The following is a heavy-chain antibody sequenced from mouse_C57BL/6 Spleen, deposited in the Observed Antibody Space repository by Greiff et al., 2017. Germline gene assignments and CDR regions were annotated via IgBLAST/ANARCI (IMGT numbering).Heavy chain of an antibody. CDR2: ISGGGGNT. J-gene: IGHJ3*01. CDR1: GFTFSSYT. Sequence: EVKLEESGGGLVKPGGSLKLSCAASGFTFSSYTMSLVRQTPEKRLEWVATISGGGGNTYYPDSVKGRFTIARDNAKNTLYLQMSSLRSEDTALYYCARHYGYDAGFAYWGQGTLVTVSA. V-gene: IGHV5-9*01. D-gene: IGHD2-2*01. CDR3: ARHYGYDAGFAY.